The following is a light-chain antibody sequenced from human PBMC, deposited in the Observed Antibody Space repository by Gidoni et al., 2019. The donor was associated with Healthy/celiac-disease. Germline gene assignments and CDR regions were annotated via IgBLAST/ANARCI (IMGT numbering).Light chain of an antibody. CDR3: QQRSNWPPWT. Sequence: EIVLTQSPATLSLSPGERATLSCRASQSVSSYLAWYQQKPGQAPRLLIYDASSGSGTDFTLTISSLEPEDFAVYYCQQRSNWPPWTFXQXTKVEIK. CDR2: DAS. V-gene: IGKV3-11*01. CDR1: QSVSSY. J-gene: IGKJ1*01.